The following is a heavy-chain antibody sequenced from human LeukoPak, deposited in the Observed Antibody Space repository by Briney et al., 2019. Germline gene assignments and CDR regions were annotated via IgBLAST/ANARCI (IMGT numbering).Heavy chain of an antibody. CDR1: GFTFSSYA. CDR3: ARGKRGSGYYYFDY. CDR2: ISYDGSNK. V-gene: IGHV3-30*14. Sequence: PGGSLRLSCAASGFTFSSYAMHWVRQAPGKGLEWVAVISYDGSNKYYADSVKGRFTISRDNSKNTLYLQMNSLRAEDTAVYYCARGKRGSGYYYFDYWGQGTLVTVSS. J-gene: IGHJ4*02. D-gene: IGHD3-22*01.